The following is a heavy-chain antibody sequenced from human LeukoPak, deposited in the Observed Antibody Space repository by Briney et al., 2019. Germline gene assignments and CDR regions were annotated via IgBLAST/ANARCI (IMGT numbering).Heavy chain of an antibody. J-gene: IGHJ4*02. Sequence: GGSLRLSRAASGFTFSNYAMTWVRQAPGKGLEWVSTISSRGAGTYYADSVKGRFTISRDISKNTLYLQMNSLRVEDTALYYCAKSLHYYGSGSYLLDYLGQRTLVTVSS. CDR3: AKSLHYYGSGSYLLDY. D-gene: IGHD3-10*01. V-gene: IGHV3-23*01. CDR2: ISSRGAGT. CDR1: GFTFSNYA.